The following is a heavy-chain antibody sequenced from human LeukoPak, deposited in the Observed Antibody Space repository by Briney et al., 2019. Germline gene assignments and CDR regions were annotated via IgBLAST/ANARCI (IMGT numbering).Heavy chain of an antibody. Sequence: GGSLRLSCAASGFTFSSYAMSWVRQAPGKGLEWVSTISGSGGSTYYADSVKGRFTISRDNSKNTLYLQMNSLRAEDTAVYYCTPKVAGTRGFWFDPWGQGPLVTVSS. CDR1: GFTFSSYA. CDR2: ISGSGGST. CDR3: TPKVAGTRGFWFDP. V-gene: IGHV3-23*01. D-gene: IGHD6-19*01. J-gene: IGHJ5*02.